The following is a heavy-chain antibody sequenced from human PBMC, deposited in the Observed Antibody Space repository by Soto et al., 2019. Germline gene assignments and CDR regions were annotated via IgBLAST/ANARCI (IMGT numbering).Heavy chain of an antibody. Sequence: QVQLQESGPGLVQPSQTLSLSCTFSGGSITRGGSYWSWIGQHPGKGLEWIGYIYYSGTTYYNPSIKSRLTISLDTSRNQFSLEVNSVSAADTAVYYCARADTRGYTFEHWGQGTLVTVSS. CDR3: ARADTRGYTFEH. CDR2: IYYSGTT. V-gene: IGHV4-31*03. D-gene: IGHD3-16*02. CDR1: GGSITRGGSY. J-gene: IGHJ4*02.